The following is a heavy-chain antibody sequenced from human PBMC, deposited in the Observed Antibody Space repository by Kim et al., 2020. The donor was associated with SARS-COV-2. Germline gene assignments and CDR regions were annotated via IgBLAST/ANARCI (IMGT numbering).Heavy chain of an antibody. CDR1: GYSISSGYY. V-gene: IGHV4-38-2*02. Sequence: SETLSLTCTVSGYSISSGYYWGWIRQPPGKGLEWIGSIYHSGSTYYNPSLKSRVTISVDTSKNQFSLKLSSVTAADTAVYYCARGLRDILGPVAQDAFDIWGQGTMVTVSS. J-gene: IGHJ3*02. CDR3: ARGLRDILGPVAQDAFDI. D-gene: IGHD2-15*01. CDR2: IYHSGST.